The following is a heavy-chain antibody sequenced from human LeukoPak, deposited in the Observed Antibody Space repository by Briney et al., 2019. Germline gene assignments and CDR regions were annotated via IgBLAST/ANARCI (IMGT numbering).Heavy chain of an antibody. CDR3: MRQNRAYFFGH. Sequence: PGGSLRLSCAASGFTFSSYWMTWGRQAPGKGLEWVANIRQDGSEKNYVDSVKGRFTISRDNAKNSLYLQMNSLGVEDTAVYFCMRQNRAYFFGHWGQGTLVTVSS. CDR2: IRQDGSEK. CDR1: GFTFSSYW. J-gene: IGHJ1*01. V-gene: IGHV3-7*01. D-gene: IGHD3-3*01.